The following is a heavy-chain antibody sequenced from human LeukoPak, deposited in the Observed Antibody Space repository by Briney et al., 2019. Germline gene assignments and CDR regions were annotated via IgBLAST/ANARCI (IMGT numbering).Heavy chain of an antibody. CDR3: AKDKAPHVDYYMDV. Sequence: PGGSLRLSCAASGFTFSSYAMHWVRQAPGKGLEWVAVISYDGSNKYYADSVKGRFTISRDNAKNSLYLQMNSLRAEDMALYYCAKDKAPHVDYYMDVWGKGTTVTVSS. V-gene: IGHV3-30*04. CDR1: GFTFSSYA. CDR2: ISYDGSNK. J-gene: IGHJ6*03.